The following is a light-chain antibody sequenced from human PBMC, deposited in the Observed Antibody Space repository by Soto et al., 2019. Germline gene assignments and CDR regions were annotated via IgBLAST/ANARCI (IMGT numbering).Light chain of an antibody. J-gene: IGLJ3*02. CDR3: SSYAGSNILV. CDR1: RSDVGGYNY. CDR2: EVT. Sequence: QSALTQPPSASGSPGQSVTISCPGTRSDVGGYNYVSWYQQHPGKVPKLMIYEVTKRPSGVPDRFSGSKSGNTASLTVSGLQAEDEADYYCSSYAGSNILVFGGGTKVTVL. V-gene: IGLV2-8*01.